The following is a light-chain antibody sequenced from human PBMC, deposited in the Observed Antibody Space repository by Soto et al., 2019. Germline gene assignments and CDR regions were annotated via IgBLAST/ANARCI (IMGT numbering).Light chain of an antibody. Sequence: DIQMTQSPSTLSASVGDRVTITCRASQSISSWLAWYQQKPGKAPKLLIYKASSLESGVPSRFSGSGSGTEFTLTISRLQPDDFATYYCQQYNSYRTFGQGTKVDIX. CDR2: KAS. J-gene: IGKJ1*01. V-gene: IGKV1-5*03. CDR3: QQYNSYRT. CDR1: QSISSW.